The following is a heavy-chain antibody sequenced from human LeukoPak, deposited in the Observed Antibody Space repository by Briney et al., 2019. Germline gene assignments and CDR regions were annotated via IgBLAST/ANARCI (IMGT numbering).Heavy chain of an antibody. Sequence: GGPLRLSCAASGFTFSNYWMIWVRQAPGKGLEWVGNIKQDGSEKRYADSVRGRFSISRDNAQTSLYLQMNSLRAEDTAVYYCARASDPWLQLTWGQGTLVTVSS. J-gene: IGHJ5*02. CDR1: GFTFSNYW. CDR3: ARASDPWLQLT. D-gene: IGHD5-24*01. CDR2: IKQDGSEK. V-gene: IGHV3-7*05.